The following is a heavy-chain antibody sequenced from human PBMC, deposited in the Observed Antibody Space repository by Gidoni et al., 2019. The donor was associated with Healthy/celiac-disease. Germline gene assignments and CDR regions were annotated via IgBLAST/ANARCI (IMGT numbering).Heavy chain of an antibody. J-gene: IGHJ4*02. CDR1: GGPFSSYA. CDR2: IIPIFGTA. CDR3: AREGYSSGWYSDY. V-gene: IGHV1-69*01. Sequence: QVQLVQSGAEVKKPGSSVKASCTASGGPFSSYAISWVRQAPGQGLEWMGGIIPIFGTANYAQKFQGRVTITADESTSTSYMELSSLRSEDTAVYYCAREGYSSGWYSDYWGQGTLVTVSS. D-gene: IGHD6-19*01.